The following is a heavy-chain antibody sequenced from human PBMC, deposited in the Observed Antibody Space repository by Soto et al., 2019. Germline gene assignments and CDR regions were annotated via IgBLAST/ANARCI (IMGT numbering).Heavy chain of an antibody. V-gene: IGHV1-2*04. CDR1: GYAFTGYY. Sequence: ASVKVSCKASGYAFTGYYMHWVRQAPGQGLEWMGWINPNSGGTNYAQKFQGWVTMTRDTSISTAYMELSRLRSDDTAVYYCARASHLADCGGDCHSTFDYWGQGTLVPVSS. J-gene: IGHJ4*02. D-gene: IGHD2-21*02. CDR2: INPNSGGT. CDR3: ARASHLADCGGDCHSTFDY.